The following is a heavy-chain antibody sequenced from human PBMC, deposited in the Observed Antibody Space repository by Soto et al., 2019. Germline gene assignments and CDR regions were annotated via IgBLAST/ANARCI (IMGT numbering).Heavy chain of an antibody. D-gene: IGHD6-6*01. CDR2: ISGSGGST. CDR3: AKSIAALYYYYYGMDV. CDR1: GFTFSSYA. V-gene: IGHV3-23*01. J-gene: IGHJ6*02. Sequence: EVQLSESGGGLVQPGGSLRLSCAASGFTFSSYAMSWVRQAPGKGLEWVSAISGSGGSTYYADSVKGRFTISRDNSKNTLYLQMNSLRAEDTAVYYCAKSIAALYYYYYGMDVWGQGTTVTVSS.